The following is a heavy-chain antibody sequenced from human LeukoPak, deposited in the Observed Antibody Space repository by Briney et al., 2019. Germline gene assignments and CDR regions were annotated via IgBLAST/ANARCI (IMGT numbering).Heavy chain of an antibody. V-gene: IGHV3-30*04. J-gene: IGHJ4*02. CDR2: ISYDERQE. CDR3: ARAYDTSWNNFDL. CDR1: GFSFGTFA. Sequence: PGRSLRLSCAASGFSFGTFAMHWVRQAPGKGLEWVAIISYDERQEYYADSVKGRFTISRDNSKNTLYLQMNSLRGEDTAVYYCARAYDTSWNNFDLWGQGSLVTVSS. D-gene: IGHD2-2*01.